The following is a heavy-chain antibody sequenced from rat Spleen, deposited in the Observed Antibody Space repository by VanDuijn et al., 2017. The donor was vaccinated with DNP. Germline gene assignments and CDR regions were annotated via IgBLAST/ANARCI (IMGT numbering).Heavy chain of an antibody. CDR1: GFTFSDYA. V-gene: IGHV5S10*01. J-gene: IGHJ2*01. Sequence: EVQLVESGGDLVQSGRSLKLSCAASGFTFSDYAMAWVRQSPKMGLEWVSTIIYDGSSAFYRDSVTGRFTISRDFAKSTLYLQMDSLRSEDSATYYCTTRGNYGGYDYWGQGVMVTVSS. CDR3: TTRGNYGGYDY. CDR2: IIYDGSSA. D-gene: IGHD1-11*01.